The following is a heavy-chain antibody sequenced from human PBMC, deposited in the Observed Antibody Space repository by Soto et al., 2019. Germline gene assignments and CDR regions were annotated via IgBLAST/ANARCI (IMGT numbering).Heavy chain of an antibody. CDR2: IYSGGST. J-gene: IGHJ6*03. V-gene: IGHV3-66*01. Sequence: GGSLRLSCAASGFTVSSNYMSWVRQAPGKGLEWVSVIYSGGSTYYADSVKGRFTISRDNSKNTLYLQMNSLRAEDTAVYYCARDGTLDGSEKGYYYMDVWGKGTTVTVSS. CDR1: GFTVSSNY. CDR3: ARDGTLDGSEKGYYYMDV. D-gene: IGHD3-10*01.